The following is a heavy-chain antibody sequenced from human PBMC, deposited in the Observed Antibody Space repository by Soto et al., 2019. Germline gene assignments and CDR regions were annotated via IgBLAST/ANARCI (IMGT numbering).Heavy chain of an antibody. CDR1: GYTFTSYG. V-gene: IGHV1-18*01. CDR3: VPRTYLDY. J-gene: IGHJ4*02. CDR2: ISAYNGNT. Sequence: ASVKVSCKASGYTFTSYGISWVRQAPGQGLEWMGWISAYNGNTNYAQKLQGRVTMTTDTSTSTAYMDPVDTATYYCASQIPVPRTYLDYWGQGTLVTVSS. D-gene: IGHD5-18*01.